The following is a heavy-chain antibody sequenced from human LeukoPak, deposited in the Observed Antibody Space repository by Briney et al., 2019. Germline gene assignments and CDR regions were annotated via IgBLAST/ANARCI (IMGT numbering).Heavy chain of an antibody. CDR3: AKVTTYSYGSGRFDY. J-gene: IGHJ4*02. V-gene: IGHV3-30-3*01. CDR1: GFTFSSYA. CDR2: ISYDGSNK. Sequence: PGRSLRLSCAASGFTFSSYAMHWVRQAPGKGLEWVAVISYDGSNKYYADSVKGRFTISRDNSKNTLYLQMNSLRAEDTAVYYCAKVTTYSYGSGRFDYWGQGTLATVSS. D-gene: IGHD3-10*01.